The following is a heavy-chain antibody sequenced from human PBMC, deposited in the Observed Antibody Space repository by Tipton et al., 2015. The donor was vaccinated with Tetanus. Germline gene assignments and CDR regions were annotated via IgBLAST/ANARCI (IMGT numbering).Heavy chain of an antibody. D-gene: IGHD3-10*01. J-gene: IGHJ4*02. CDR1: GLSFSGYG. CDR3: ARDGLHYGSGSCYRAF. CDR2: VAYDGNNK. V-gene: IGHV3-30-3*01. Sequence: SLRLSCATSGLSFSGYGLHWLRQAPGKGLEWVALVAYDGNNKYYADSVKGRFTISRDNSKDTLYLQMNSLRPEDTAVYYCARDGLHYGSGSCYRAFWGQGTLVTVSP.